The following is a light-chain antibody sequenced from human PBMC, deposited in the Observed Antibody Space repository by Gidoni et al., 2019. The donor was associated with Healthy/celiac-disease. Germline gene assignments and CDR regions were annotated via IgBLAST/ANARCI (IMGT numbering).Light chain of an antibody. CDR1: QSVSSN. CDR2: GAS. CDR3: QQYNNWPSIT. V-gene: IGKV3-15*01. Sequence: EILMTQSPATLSVSPGERATLSCRASQSVSSNLAWYQQKPGQAPRLLIYGASTRATGIPARFSGSGSGTEFTLTISSLQSEDFAVYYCQQYNNWPSITFGQGTRLEIK. J-gene: IGKJ5*01.